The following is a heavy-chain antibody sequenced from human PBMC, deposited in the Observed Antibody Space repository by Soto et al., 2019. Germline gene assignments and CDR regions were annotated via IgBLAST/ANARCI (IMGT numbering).Heavy chain of an antibody. V-gene: IGHV1-46*03. CDR3: ATRVKGDFDV. J-gene: IGHJ6*01. CDR1: GDTFSRHY. D-gene: IGHD3-3*01. Sequence: QVQLMQPGAEVMKPGASMTVSCKASGDTFSRHYVHWVRQAPGQGLEWMGRINPGYGDTTYSEEFPGRVTMTRDTSTNTVYMDLSSLRSDDTAVYYCATRVKGDFDVWGQGTTVVVS. CDR2: INPGYGDT.